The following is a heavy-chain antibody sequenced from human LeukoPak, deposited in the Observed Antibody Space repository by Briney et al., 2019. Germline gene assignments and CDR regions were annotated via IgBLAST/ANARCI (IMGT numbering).Heavy chain of an antibody. V-gene: IGHV3-30*02. D-gene: IGHD3-22*01. CDR3: ARYTYDSSGYDGEGYYYYYMDV. CDR1: GFTFSTFG. Sequence: GGSLRLSCAASGFAASGFTFSTFGMHWVRQAPGEGLEWVAFVRYDGTNKYYADSVKGRFTISRDDSKNTLYLQMNSLRAEDTAVYYCARYTYDSSGYDGEGYYYYYMDVWGKGTTVTISS. CDR2: VRYDGTNK. J-gene: IGHJ6*03.